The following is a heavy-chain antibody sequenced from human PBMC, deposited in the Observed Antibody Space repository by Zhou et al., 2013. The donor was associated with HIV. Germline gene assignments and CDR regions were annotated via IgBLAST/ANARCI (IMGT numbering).Heavy chain of an antibody. Sequence: QVQLVQSGAEVRKPASSVRVSCKASGGSFTTYGVSWVRQAPGQGLEWMGGIIPMFGTTKFAQKFLGRVTISTDESTSTAYLELNNLRSEDTAVYYCARLREMGGFYFDYWGQGNPGHRLL. CDR1: GGSFTTYG. CDR3: ARLREMGGFYFDY. D-gene: IGHD1-26*01. V-gene: IGHV1-69*05. CDR2: IIPMFGTT. J-gene: IGHJ4*02.